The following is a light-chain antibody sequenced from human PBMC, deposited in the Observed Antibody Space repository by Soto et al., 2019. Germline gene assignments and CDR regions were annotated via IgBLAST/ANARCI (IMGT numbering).Light chain of an antibody. CDR3: QQYLMSPNT. CDR1: QSISSW. CDR2: KAS. J-gene: IGKJ1*01. V-gene: IGKV1-5*03. Sequence: DIQMTQSPSTLSASVGDRVTITCRASQSISSWLAWYQQKPGKAPKLLIYKASSLESGVPSRFSGSGSGTEFTLTISSLQPDDFATYYCQQYLMSPNTFGQGTRVQIK.